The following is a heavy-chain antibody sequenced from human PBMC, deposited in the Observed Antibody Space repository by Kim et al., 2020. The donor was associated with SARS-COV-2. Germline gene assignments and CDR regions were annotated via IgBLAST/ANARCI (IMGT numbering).Heavy chain of an antibody. CDR3: AKALLSSSWYLDAFDI. J-gene: IGHJ3*02. CDR2: ISWNSGSI. V-gene: IGHV3-9*01. D-gene: IGHD6-13*01. CDR1: GFTFDDYA. Sequence: GGSLRLSCAASGFTFDDYAMHWVRQAPGKGLEWVSGISWNSGSIGYADSVKGRFTISRDNAKNSLYLQMNSLRAEDTALYYCAKALLSSSWYLDAFDIWGQGTMVTVSS.